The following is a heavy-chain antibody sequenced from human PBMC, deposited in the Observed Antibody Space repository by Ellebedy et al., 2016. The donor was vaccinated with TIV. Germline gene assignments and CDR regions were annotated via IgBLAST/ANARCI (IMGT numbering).Heavy chain of an antibody. CDR2: IYTNGST. V-gene: IGHV3-66*01. D-gene: IGHD4-11*01. CDR1: GFAINSNY. Sequence: GGSLRLSCAASGFAINSNYMSWVRQAPGKGLEWVSTIYTNGSTCYADSVRGRFTISRGTSENTLYLQINGLRAEDTAVYFCASETFIDVDLTVWGVFHIWGQGTMVAVSS. CDR3: ASETFIDVDLTVWGVFHI. J-gene: IGHJ3*02.